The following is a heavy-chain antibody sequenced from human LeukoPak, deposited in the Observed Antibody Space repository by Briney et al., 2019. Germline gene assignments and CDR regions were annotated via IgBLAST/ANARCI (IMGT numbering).Heavy chain of an antibody. CDR2: ISSSSNTI. J-gene: IGHJ6*03. CDR3: ATTSSGWFYYYYYMDV. CDR1: GFTFSSYS. D-gene: IGHD6-19*01. Sequence: PGGSLRLSCAASGFTFSSYSINWVRQAPGKGLEWVSYISSSSNTIYYADSVKGRFTIYRDNAKNSLYLQMNSLRAEDTAVYYCATTSSGWFYYYYYMDVWGKGTTVTVSS. V-gene: IGHV3-48*01.